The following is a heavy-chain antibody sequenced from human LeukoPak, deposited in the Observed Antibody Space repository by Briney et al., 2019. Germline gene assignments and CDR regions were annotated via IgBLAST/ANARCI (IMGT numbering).Heavy chain of an antibody. Sequence: SETLSLTCAVSGYSMSSGCYWGWIRQPPGKGLERIGSIYHSGTTYYNPSLKSRVTISVDTSKNQFSLKLRSVTAADTAVYYCARDRSVDSRFDYWGQGTLVTVSS. CDR2: IYHSGTT. D-gene: IGHD3-9*01. J-gene: IGHJ4*02. CDR1: GYSMSSGCY. CDR3: ARDRSVDSRFDY. V-gene: IGHV4-38-2*02.